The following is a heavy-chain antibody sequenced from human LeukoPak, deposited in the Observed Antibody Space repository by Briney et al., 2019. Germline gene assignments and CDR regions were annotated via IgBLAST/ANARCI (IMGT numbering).Heavy chain of an antibody. CDR1: GGSISYYY. CDR3: ASYDSSGASGN. D-gene: IGHD3-22*01. V-gene: IGHV4-59*08. Sequence: SETLSLTCTVAGGSISYYYWSWIRQPPGKGLEGIGYIYYSGSTNYNPPLKSRVTISVDTSKNQFSLKLSSVTAADTAVYYCASYDSSGASGNWGQGTLVTVSS. J-gene: IGHJ4*02. CDR2: IYYSGST.